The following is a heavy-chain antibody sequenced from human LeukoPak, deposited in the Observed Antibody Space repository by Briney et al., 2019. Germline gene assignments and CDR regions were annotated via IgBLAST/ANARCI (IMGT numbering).Heavy chain of an antibody. D-gene: IGHD6-13*01. J-gene: IGHJ4*02. CDR2: INSGGSST. Sequence: GGSLRLSCTASAFTFSSYWMHWVRQAPGKGLVWVSHINSGGSSTSYADSVKGRFTISRDNAKNSLYLQMKSLRAEDTAVYYCARELGYWGQGTLVTVSS. CDR3: ARELGY. V-gene: IGHV3-74*01. CDR1: AFTFSSYW.